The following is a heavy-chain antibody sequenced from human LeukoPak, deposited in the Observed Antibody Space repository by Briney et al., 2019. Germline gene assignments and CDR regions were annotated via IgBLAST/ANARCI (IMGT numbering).Heavy chain of an antibody. D-gene: IGHD4-17*01. CDR1: GYTFTGCY. J-gene: IGHJ3*02. CDR2: INPNSGGT. Sequence: ASVKVSCKASGYTFTGCYMHWVRQAPGRGLEWMGWINPNSGGTNYAQKFQGRVTMTRDTSISTAYMELSRLRSDDTAVYYCARSSYDYGDYLDAFDIWGQGTMVTVSS. CDR3: ARSSYDYGDYLDAFDI. V-gene: IGHV1-2*02.